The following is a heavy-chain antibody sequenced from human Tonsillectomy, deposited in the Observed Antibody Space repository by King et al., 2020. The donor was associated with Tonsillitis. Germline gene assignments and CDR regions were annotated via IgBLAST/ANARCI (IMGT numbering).Heavy chain of an antibody. V-gene: IGHV3-11*06. D-gene: IGHD3-10*02. CDR2: ISAGRRGYT. Sequence: QLVQSGGGLVKPGGSLTLSCEASGFRFSDYYMSWIRQAPGKGLEWISSISAGRRGYTNYADSVKGRFTITRDNAKNSVYLQMNSLRGEDTAGYFCARDLGYYYRRVGYFDDWGQGTLVTVSS. CDR1: GFRFSDYY. CDR3: ARDLGYYYRRVGYFDD. J-gene: IGHJ4*02.